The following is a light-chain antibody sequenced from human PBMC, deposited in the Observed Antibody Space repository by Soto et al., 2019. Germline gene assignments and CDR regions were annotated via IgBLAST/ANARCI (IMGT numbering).Light chain of an antibody. V-gene: IGKV3D-15*01. CDR1: QSVSSN. Sequence: EIVMTQSPATLSVSPGERATLSCRASQSVSSNLAWYQQKPGQAPRLLIYGASTRATGVPARFSGSGSETDFTLTISNLQSEDCAVYYCQHYNNWPPYTFGQGTKVEIK. CDR2: GAS. J-gene: IGKJ2*01. CDR3: QHYNNWPPYT.